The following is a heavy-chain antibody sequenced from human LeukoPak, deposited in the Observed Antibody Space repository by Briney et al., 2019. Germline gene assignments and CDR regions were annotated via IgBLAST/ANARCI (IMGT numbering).Heavy chain of an antibody. CDR2: ISGSGGST. V-gene: IGHV3-23*01. CDR3: AKSIGSGSYYGGDY. D-gene: IGHD3-22*01. Sequence: PGGSLRLSCAASGFTFSSYAMSWVRQAPGKGLEWVSVISGSGGSTYYADSVKGRFTISRDNSKNTLYLQMNSLRAEDTAVYYCAKSIGSGSYYGGDYWDQGTLVTVSS. J-gene: IGHJ4*02. CDR1: GFTFSSYA.